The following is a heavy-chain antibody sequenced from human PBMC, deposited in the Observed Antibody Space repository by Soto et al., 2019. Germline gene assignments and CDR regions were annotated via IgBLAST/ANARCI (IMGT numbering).Heavy chain of an antibody. J-gene: IGHJ5*02. V-gene: IGHV3-74*01. Sequence: EVQLVESGGGLVQPGGSLRLSCAASGFTFFAYWIHWVRQVPGKGLVWVSRINSDGSHTSYADSVRGRFTISRDNSKNTVYLQMNRLTAEDTDVYYCAKEGDYVVYAGDNWFDAWGQGSLVTVSS. CDR1: GFTFFAYW. D-gene: IGHD4-17*01. CDR2: INSDGSHT. CDR3: AKEGDYVVYAGDNWFDA.